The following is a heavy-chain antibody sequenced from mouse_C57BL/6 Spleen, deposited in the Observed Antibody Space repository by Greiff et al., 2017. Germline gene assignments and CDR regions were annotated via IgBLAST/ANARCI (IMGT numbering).Heavy chain of an antibody. D-gene: IGHD3-2*02. CDR3: ARRTAQALDD. CDR2: INPYHGGT. J-gene: IGHJ2*01. CDR1: GSTFTDSY. Sequence: EVQLQQSGPVLVQPGASVKMSCKASGSTFTDSYMNWVTQSHGQGLEWIGLINPYHGGTNYNPKSQGKATLTVDNSSSTAYLELSSLTAEDSAVYYCARRTAQALDDWGKGTTLTVSA. V-gene: IGHV1-19*01.